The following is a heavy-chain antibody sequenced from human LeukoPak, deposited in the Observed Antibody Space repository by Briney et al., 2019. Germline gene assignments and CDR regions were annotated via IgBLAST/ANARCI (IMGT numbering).Heavy chain of an antibody. J-gene: IGHJ6*03. CDR3: ARGKDFYYYYMAV. V-gene: IGHV3-7*01. CDR2: IKQDGSEK. Sequence: GGSLRLSCAASGFTFSSYWMTWVRQAPGKGLEWVANIKQDGSEKYYVDSVKGRFTISRDNAKNSLYLQMNSLRAEDTAVYYCARGKDFYYYYMAVWGKGTTVTVSS. CDR1: GFTFSSYW.